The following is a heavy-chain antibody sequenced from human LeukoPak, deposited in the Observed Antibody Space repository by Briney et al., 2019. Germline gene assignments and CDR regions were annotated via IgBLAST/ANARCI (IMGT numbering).Heavy chain of an antibody. D-gene: IGHD3-16*01. V-gene: IGHV4-34*01. Sequence: PSETLSLTCAVYGRSFSGYYWSWIRQPPGKGLEWMGEINHSGSTNYNPSLKSRVTISVDTSKNQFSLKLSSVTAADTAVYYCARGRRRLDAFDIWGQGTMVTVSS. CDR2: INHSGST. CDR1: GRSFSGYY. J-gene: IGHJ3*02. CDR3: ARGRRRLDAFDI.